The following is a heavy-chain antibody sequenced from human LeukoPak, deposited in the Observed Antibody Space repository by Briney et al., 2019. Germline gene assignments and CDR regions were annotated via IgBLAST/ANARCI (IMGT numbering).Heavy chain of an antibody. CDR3: ARNRAAAGPYYFDY. Sequence: GGSLRLSCAASGFTFSSYSMNWVRQAPGKGLEWVSSISSSSSYICYADSVKGRFTISRDNAKNSLYLQMNSLRAEDTAVYYCARNRAAAGPYYFDYWGQGTLVTVSS. CDR2: ISSSSSYI. CDR1: GFTFSSYS. D-gene: IGHD6-13*01. V-gene: IGHV3-21*01. J-gene: IGHJ4*02.